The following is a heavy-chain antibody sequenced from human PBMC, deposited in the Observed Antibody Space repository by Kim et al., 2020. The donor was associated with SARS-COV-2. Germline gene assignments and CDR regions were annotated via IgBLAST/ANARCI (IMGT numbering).Heavy chain of an antibody. CDR3: ARDLYGYGATYGMDV. D-gene: IGHD5-18*01. Sequence: QKVQGRVTITADESTSTAYMELSSLGSEDTAVYYCARDLYGYGATYGMDVWGQGTTVTVSS. V-gene: IGHV1-69*01. J-gene: IGHJ6*02.